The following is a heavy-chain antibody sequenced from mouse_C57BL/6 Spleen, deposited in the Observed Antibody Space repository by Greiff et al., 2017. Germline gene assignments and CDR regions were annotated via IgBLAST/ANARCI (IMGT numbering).Heavy chain of an antibody. CDR3: AREGGWLRNY. Sequence: VQLQQSGAELVRPGTSVKVSCKASGYAFTNYLIEWVKQRPGQGLEWIGVINPGSGGTNYNEKFKGKATLTADKSSSTAYMQLSSLTSEDSAVYFCAREGGWLRNYWGQGTTLTVSS. CDR2: INPGSGGT. V-gene: IGHV1-54*01. J-gene: IGHJ2*01. CDR1: GYAFTNYL. D-gene: IGHD2-2*01.